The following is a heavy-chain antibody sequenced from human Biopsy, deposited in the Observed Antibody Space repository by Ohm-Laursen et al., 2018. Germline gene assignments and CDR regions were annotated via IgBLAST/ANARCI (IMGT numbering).Heavy chain of an antibody. Sequence: SLRLSCSASGFTFSIYAIHWVRQAPGQGLEHVAAINSNGGTTYYVNSVKGRFTISRDNSKNTVSLQMGSLRSEDMAVYYCARGNSENNYYFAMDVGGQGTTVTVSS. CDR2: INSNGGTT. CDR1: GFTFSIYA. D-gene: IGHD1-26*01. CDR3: ARGNSENNYYFAMDV. J-gene: IGHJ6*02. V-gene: IGHV3-64*01.